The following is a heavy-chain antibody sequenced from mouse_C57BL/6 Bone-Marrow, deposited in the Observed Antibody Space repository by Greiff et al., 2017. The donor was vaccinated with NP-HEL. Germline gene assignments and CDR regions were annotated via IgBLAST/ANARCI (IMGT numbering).Heavy chain of an antibody. J-gene: IGHJ3*01. CDR2: IDPENGDT. CDR3: TTLKSFAY. D-gene: IGHD6-2*01. V-gene: IGHV14-4*01. CDR1: GFNIKDDY. Sequence: VQLQQSGAELVRPGASVKLSCTASGFNIKDDYMHWVKQRPEQGLEWIGWIDPENGDTEYASKFQGKAIITADTSSNTAYLQLSSLTAEDTAVYYCTTLKSFAYWGQGTLVTVSA.